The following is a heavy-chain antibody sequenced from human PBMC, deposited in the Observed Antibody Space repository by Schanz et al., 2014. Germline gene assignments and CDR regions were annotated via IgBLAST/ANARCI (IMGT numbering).Heavy chain of an antibody. V-gene: IGHV1-69*02. J-gene: IGHJ6*02. D-gene: IGHD2-21*01. CDR1: GGTFSSYS. Sequence: QVQLVQSGAEVKKPGSSVKVSCKASGGTFSSYSISWVRQAPGQGLEWMGRIIPILGIANYAQKFQGRVTNTADKSTSTAYMDLSSLRPEDTAVYYCARFLARYQYYGVDVWGQGTTVIVSS. CDR2: IIPILGIA. CDR3: ARFLARYQYYGVDV.